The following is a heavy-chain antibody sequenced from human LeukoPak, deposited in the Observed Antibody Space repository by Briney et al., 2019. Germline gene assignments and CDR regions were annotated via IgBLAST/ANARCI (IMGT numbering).Heavy chain of an antibody. CDR2: IYYSGST. CDR1: GGSISSSSYY. CDR3: ARDGPFDYMDV. Sequence: PSETLSLTCTVSGGSISSSSYYWSWIRQPPGKGLEWIGYIYYSGSTNYNPSLKRRVTISVDTSKNQFSLKLSSVTAADTAVYYCARDGPFDYMDVWGKGTTVTVSS. J-gene: IGHJ6*03. V-gene: IGHV4-61*01.